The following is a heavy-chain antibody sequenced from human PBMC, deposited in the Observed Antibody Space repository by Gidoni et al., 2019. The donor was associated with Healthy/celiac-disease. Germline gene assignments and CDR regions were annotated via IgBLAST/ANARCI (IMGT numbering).Heavy chain of an antibody. J-gene: IGHJ5*02. Sequence: VQLVQSGAAVTKPGASVKVSCMASGYSFTSYDIKRVRPAAGQGLEWMGWMNPSSGNTSYEQKFQGRVTMTKNTYISTAYMELSSLRSEDTAVYYCARGSGSYYVWFDPWGQGTLVTVSS. CDR3: ARGSGSYYVWFDP. CDR1: GYSFTSYD. V-gene: IGHV1-8*01. D-gene: IGHD1-26*01. CDR2: MNPSSGNT.